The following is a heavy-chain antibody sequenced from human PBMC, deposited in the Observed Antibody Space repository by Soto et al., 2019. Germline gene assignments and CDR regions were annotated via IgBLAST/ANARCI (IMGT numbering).Heavy chain of an antibody. CDR3: ARAGHYYDSSGYLDAFDI. V-gene: IGHV1-3*01. Sequence: ASVKVSCKASGYIFDDYAMHWVRQAPGQRLEWMGWINAGDGNTKYSQNFQDRVTITRDTSATTAYMELSSLRSEDTAVYYCARAGHYYDSSGYLDAFDIWGQGTMVTVSS. CDR2: INAGDGNT. J-gene: IGHJ3*02. D-gene: IGHD3-22*01. CDR1: GYIFDDYA.